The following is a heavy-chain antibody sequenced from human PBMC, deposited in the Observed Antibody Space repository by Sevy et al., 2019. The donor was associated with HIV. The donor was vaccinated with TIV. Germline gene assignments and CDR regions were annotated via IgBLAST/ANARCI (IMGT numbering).Heavy chain of an antibody. V-gene: IGHV1-18*01. Sequence: ASVKVSCKASGYTSSSYGISWVRQAPGQGLEWMGWISVHNGNTNYAQKLQGRVTLTTDTSRSTAYMELRSLRSDDTAVYYCAGGPGIYNDISGSYLRYYGMDVWGQGTTVTVSS. CDR2: ISVHNGNT. CDR1: GYTSSSYG. D-gene: IGHD3-22*01. CDR3: AGGPGIYNDISGSYLRYYGMDV. J-gene: IGHJ6*02.